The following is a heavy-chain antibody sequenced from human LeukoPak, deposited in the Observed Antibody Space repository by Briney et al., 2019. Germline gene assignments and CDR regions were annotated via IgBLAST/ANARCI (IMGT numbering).Heavy chain of an antibody. CDR2: IWYDGSSK. J-gene: IGHJ4*02. Sequence: PGGSLRLSCAVSGFTFSSYGMHWVRQAPGKGLEWVAVIWYDGSSKYYADSVKGRFTISRDNSKNTLYLQMNSLRAEDTAVYYCAKDMDYWGQGTLVTVSS. CDR1: GFTFSSYG. V-gene: IGHV3-33*06. CDR3: AKDMDY.